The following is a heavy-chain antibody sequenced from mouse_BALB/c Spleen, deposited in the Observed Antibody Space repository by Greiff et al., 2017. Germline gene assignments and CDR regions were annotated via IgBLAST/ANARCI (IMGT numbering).Heavy chain of an antibody. CDR2: IRLKSDNYAT. CDR3: TGFYYGSSYWFAY. D-gene: IGHD1-1*01. V-gene: IGHV6-6*02. CDR1: GFTFSSYW. J-gene: IGHJ3*01. Sequence: EVKLVESGGGLVQPGGSMKLSCVASGFTFSSYWMSWVRQSPEKGLEWVAEIRLKSDNYATHYAESVKGKFTISRDDSKSRLYLQMNSLRAEDTGIYYCTGFYYGSSYWFAYWGQGTLVTVSA.